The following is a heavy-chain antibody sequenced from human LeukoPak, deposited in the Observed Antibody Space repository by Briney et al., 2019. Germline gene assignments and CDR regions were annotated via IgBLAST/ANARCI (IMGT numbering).Heavy chain of an antibody. CDR3: ANMGFDSSWYWVDY. Sequence: TGGSLRLSCAASGFTFSSYGMHWVRQAPGKGLEWVAFIRYDGSNKYYADSVKGRFTISRDNSKNTLYLQMNSLRAEDTAVYYCANMGFDSSWYWVDYWGQGTLVTVSS. CDR2: IRYDGSNK. D-gene: IGHD6-13*01. J-gene: IGHJ4*02. V-gene: IGHV3-30*02. CDR1: GFTFSSYG.